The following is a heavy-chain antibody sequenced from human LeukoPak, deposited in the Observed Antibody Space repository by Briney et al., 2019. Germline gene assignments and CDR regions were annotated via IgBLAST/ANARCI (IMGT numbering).Heavy chain of an antibody. CDR3: ATGRDTTGYWGH. D-gene: IGHD3-22*01. CDR1: GYTFTSKT. V-gene: IGHV7-4-1*01. CDR2: IDTNTGNP. J-gene: IGHJ4*02. Sequence: ASVKVSCETSGYTFTSKTINWVRQAPGQGLEWMGWIDTNTGNPTYAQGFTGRFVFSLDTSVSTTYLQIYSLKAEDTAVYYCATGRDTTGYWGHWGQGSLVTVSS.